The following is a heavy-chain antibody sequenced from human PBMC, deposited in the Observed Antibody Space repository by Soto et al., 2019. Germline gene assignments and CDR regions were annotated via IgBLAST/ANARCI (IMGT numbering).Heavy chain of an antibody. Sequence: SETLSLTCAVSGGSISKYYWSWSRQSPGKGLEWIGYIYYSGSTKYNPSLKSRVTISVDTSKNQFSLKLSSVTAADTAVYYCARVRGNYYDSSGYYSGEYYFDYWGQGTLVTVSS. CDR2: IYYSGST. D-gene: IGHD3-22*01. V-gene: IGHV4-59*01. J-gene: IGHJ4*02. CDR3: ARVRGNYYDSSGYYSGEYYFDY. CDR1: GGSISKYY.